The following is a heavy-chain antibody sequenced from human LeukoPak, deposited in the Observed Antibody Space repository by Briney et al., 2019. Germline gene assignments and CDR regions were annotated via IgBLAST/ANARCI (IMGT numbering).Heavy chain of an antibody. CDR3: AELGITMIGGV. Sequence: GGSLRLSCAASGFTFSSYEMNWGRQAPGKGLEWVSYISSSCSTIYYADSVKGRFTISRDNAKNSLYLKMNSLRAEDTAVYYCAELGITMIGGVWGKGTTVTISS. D-gene: IGHD3-10*02. CDR1: GFTFSSYE. V-gene: IGHV3-48*03. J-gene: IGHJ6*04. CDR2: ISSSCSTI.